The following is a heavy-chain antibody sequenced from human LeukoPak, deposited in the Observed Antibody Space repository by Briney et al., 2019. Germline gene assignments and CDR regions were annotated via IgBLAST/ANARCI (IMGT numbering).Heavy chain of an antibody. CDR2: ISSSSSYI. D-gene: IGHD3-22*01. J-gene: IGHJ4*02. Sequence: GGSLRLSCAASGFTLSRYSMNWARQAPGKGLEWVSSISSSSSYIYYSDSVKGRFTISRDNAKNSLYLQMNSLRAEDTAVYYSARGDMYYYDSSGGDYWGQGTLVTVSS. V-gene: IGHV3-21*01. CDR1: GFTLSRYS. CDR3: ARGDMYYYDSSGGDY.